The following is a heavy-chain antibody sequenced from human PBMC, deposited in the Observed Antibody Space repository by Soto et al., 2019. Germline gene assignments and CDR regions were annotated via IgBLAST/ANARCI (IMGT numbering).Heavy chain of an antibody. CDR2: INHSGST. Sequence: QVQLQQWGAGLLKPSETLSLTCAVYGGSFSGYYWSWIRQPPGKGLEWIGEINHSGSTNYNPSLKSRVTISVDASKNQFSVKLSSVTAADTAVYYCARGRGIVVVVASRGDYYYGMDVWGQGTTVTVSS. J-gene: IGHJ6*02. CDR1: GGSFSGYY. CDR3: ARGRGIVVVVASRGDYYYGMDV. V-gene: IGHV4-34*01. D-gene: IGHD2-15*01.